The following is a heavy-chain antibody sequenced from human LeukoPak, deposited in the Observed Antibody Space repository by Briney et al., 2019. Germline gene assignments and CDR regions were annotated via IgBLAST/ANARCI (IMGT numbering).Heavy chain of an antibody. CDR2: ISDDGYST. V-gene: IGHV3-23*01. D-gene: IGHD3-22*01. J-gene: IGHJ6*03. Sequence: GGSLRLSCAASRFIFDNYGMTWVRQAPGKGLEWVSGISDDGYSTYYADSVKGRFTISRDNAKNTLYLQMNSLRAEDTAVYYCARYYYDSSGYYLAHDYYYYYMDVWGKGTTVTVSS. CDR3: ARYYYDSSGYYLAHDYYYYYMDV. CDR1: RFIFDNYG.